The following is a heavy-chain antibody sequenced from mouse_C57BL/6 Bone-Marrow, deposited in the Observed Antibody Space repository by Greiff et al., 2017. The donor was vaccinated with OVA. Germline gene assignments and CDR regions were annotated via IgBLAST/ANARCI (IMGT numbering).Heavy chain of an antibody. CDR1: GYTFTDYY. Sequence: VQLQQSGPELVKPGASVKISCKASGYTFTDYYMNWVKQSHGKSLEWIGDINPNNGGTSYTQKFKGKATLTVDKSSSTAYMELSSLTSEDSAVDYCSKAYYSNYPLDDWGPGTTLTVSS. J-gene: IGHJ2*01. CDR3: SKAYYSNYPLDD. D-gene: IGHD2-5*01. V-gene: IGHV1-26*01. CDR2: INPNNGGT.